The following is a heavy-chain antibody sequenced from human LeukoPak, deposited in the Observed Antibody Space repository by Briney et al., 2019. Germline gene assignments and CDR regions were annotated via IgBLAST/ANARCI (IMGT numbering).Heavy chain of an antibody. Sequence: SETLSLTCTVSGGSISTENYDWGWIRQPPGKGLEWIGNIYYTGSTNYNPSLKGRVTISVDTLKNQFSLRLTSMTAADPAVYYCVVDGAMDHWSQGTLVTVSS. CDR3: VVDGAMDH. V-gene: IGHV4-39*01. CDR1: GGSISTENYD. J-gene: IGHJ4*02. D-gene: IGHD3-16*01. CDR2: IYYTGST.